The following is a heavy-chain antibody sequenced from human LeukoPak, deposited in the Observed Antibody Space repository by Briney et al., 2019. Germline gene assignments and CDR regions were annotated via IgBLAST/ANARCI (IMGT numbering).Heavy chain of an antibody. Sequence: SETLSLTCTVSGGSISSSSYYWGWIRQPPGKGLEWIGSIYYSGSTYYNPSLKSRVTISVDTSKNQFSLKLSSVTAADTAVYYCARLPVAGNRWFDPWGQGTLVTVSS. CDR3: ARLPVAGNRWFDP. J-gene: IGHJ5*02. CDR2: IYYSGST. CDR1: GGSISSSSYY. V-gene: IGHV4-39*01. D-gene: IGHD6-19*01.